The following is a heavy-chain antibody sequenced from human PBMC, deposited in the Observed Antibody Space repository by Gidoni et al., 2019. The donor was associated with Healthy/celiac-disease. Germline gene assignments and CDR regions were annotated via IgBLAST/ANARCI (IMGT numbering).Heavy chain of an antibody. Sequence: QVQLQESGPGLVKPSPTLSLPCTVSVGSISSGSYSWSWIRQPPGKGLEWIGYIYYSGSTYYNPSLKSRVTRSVDTSKNQFSLKLSSVTAADTAVYYCARDQLERRPPYYYYGMDVWGQGTTVTVSS. J-gene: IGHJ6*02. CDR3: ARDQLERRPPYYYYGMDV. V-gene: IGHV4-30-4*01. D-gene: IGHD1-1*01. CDR1: VGSISSGSYS. CDR2: IYYSGST.